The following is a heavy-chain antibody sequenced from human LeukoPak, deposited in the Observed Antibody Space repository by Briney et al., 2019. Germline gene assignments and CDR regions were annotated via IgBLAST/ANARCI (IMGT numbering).Heavy chain of an antibody. CDR2: INPNSGGT. CDR3: ARDGYDY. Sequence: ASVKVSCKASGYIFTDYYMHWVRQAPGQELGWMGRINPNSGGTNYAQKFQGRVTMTRDTSISTAYMELRSLRSDDTAVYYCARDGYDYWGQGTLVTVSS. J-gene: IGHJ4*02. CDR1: GYIFTDYY. D-gene: IGHD3-22*01. V-gene: IGHV1/OR15-1*04.